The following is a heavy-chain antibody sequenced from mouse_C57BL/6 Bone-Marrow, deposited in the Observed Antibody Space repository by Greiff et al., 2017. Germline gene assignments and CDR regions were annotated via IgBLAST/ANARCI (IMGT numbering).Heavy chain of an antibody. J-gene: IGHJ4*01. CDR2: INYDGSST. CDR3: ASPYYYGSRVDY. V-gene: IGHV5-16*02. D-gene: IGHD1-1*01. Sequence: EVNVVESEGGLVQPGSSMKLSCTASGFTFSDYYMAWVRQVPEKGLEWVANINYDGSSTYYLDSLKSRFIISRDNAKNILYLQRSSLKSEDTAMYYCASPYYYGSRVDYWGQGTSVTVSS. CDR1: GFTFSDYY.